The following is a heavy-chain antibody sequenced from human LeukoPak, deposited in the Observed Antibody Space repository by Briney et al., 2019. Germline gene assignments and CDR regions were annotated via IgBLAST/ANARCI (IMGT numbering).Heavy chain of an antibody. Sequence: PGGSLRLSCAASGFTFDDYAMHWVRQAPGKGLEWVSGISWNGGSIDYVNSVKGRFTISRDNAKNSLYLQMNSLRADDTAFYYCAKAEGFFGGFYDHWGQGILVTVSS. CDR2: ISWNGGSI. CDR1: GFTFDDYA. CDR3: AKAEGFFGGFYDH. J-gene: IGHJ5*02. D-gene: IGHD4-23*01. V-gene: IGHV3-9*01.